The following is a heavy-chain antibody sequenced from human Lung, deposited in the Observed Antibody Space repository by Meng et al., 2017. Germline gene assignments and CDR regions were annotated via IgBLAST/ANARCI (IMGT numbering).Heavy chain of an antibody. D-gene: IGHD1-1*01. CDR1: GFTFTDHW. Sequence: VQWVEPGGGLVPPGGSLRLSCAASGFTFTDHWMHWVRQGPGKGLVWVSRINRDGTKPTYADSVKGRFTISRDNAKNTLYLQMNNLRAEDTAFYYCTNDRLNHWGQGALVTVSS. J-gene: IGHJ1*01. CDR3: TNDRLNH. V-gene: IGHV3-74*01. CDR2: INRDGTKP.